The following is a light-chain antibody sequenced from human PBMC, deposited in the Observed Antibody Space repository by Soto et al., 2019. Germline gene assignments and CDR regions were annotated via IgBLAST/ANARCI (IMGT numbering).Light chain of an antibody. Sequence: EIVMAQSPATLSVSPGERATLSCRASQSVNSNLAWYQHKPGQAPRLLIYGASTRATGIPARFSGSGSETEFTLTISSLQSEDSAVYYCQQYNNWPRTFGQGTKVEIK. CDR2: GAS. J-gene: IGKJ1*01. CDR1: QSVNSN. CDR3: QQYNNWPRT. V-gene: IGKV3-15*01.